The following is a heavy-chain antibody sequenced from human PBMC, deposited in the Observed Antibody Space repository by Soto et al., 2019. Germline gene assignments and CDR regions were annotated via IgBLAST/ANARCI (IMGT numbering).Heavy chain of an antibody. CDR3: ARDDAIFGAIPRMDI. CDR2: ISWNSGTI. Sequence: GGSLRLSCAASGFIFDDYAMHWVRQVPGKGLEWVSAISWNSGTIAYADSVKGRFTISRDNAKNSLYLEMDNLRVEDTAVYYCARDDAIFGAIPRMDIWGQGTTVTVSS. V-gene: IGHV3-9*01. J-gene: IGHJ6*02. D-gene: IGHD3-3*01. CDR1: GFIFDDYA.